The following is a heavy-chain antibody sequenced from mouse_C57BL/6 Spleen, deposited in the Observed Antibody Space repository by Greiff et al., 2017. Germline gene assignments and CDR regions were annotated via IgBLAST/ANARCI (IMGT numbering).Heavy chain of an antibody. CDR1: GYTFTDYE. V-gene: IGHV1-15*01. J-gene: IGHJ1*03. Sequence: QVQLQQSGAELVRPGASVTLSCKASGYTFTDYEMNWVKQTPVHGLEWIGAIDPETGGTAYNQKFKGKAILTADKSSRTAYMELRSLTSEDSAVYYGTKYYGTKYYGGWGTGATVT. CDR2: IDPETGGT. D-gene: IGHD1-1*01. CDR3: TKYYGTKYYGG.